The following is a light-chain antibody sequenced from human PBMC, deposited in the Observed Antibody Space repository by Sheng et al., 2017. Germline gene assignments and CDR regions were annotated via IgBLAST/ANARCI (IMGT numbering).Light chain of an antibody. Sequence: ETVMTQSPGTLSVSPGERVTLFCRASQSVGSNLAWYQHRPGQAPRLLMSGASTRASGIPARFSGSGSGTDFTLTISRLQSEDVAIYYCQQYNNWPPYTFGQGTRLEIK. CDR1: QSVGSN. CDR2: GAS. CDR3: QQYNNWPPYT. V-gene: IGKV3D-15*01. J-gene: IGKJ2*01.